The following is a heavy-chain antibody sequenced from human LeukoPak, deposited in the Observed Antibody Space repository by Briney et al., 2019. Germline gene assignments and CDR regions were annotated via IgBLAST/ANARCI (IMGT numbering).Heavy chain of an antibody. Sequence: ASVKVSCKASGYTFTGYYMHWVRQAPGQGLESMGRINPNSGGTNYAQKFQGRVTMTRDTSISTAYMELSRLRSDDTAVYYCATLYYDILTGSWFDPWGQGTLVTVSS. CDR3: ATLYYDILTGSWFDP. J-gene: IGHJ5*02. CDR1: GYTFTGYY. V-gene: IGHV1-2*06. CDR2: INPNSGGT. D-gene: IGHD3-9*01.